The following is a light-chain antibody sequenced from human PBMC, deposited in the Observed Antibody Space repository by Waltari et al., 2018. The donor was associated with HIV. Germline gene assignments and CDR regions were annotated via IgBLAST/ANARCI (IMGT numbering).Light chain of an antibody. CDR1: QSIASQ. CDR2: DTS. Sequence: EIVLTQSPVPLSLSPGQRATLYCRASQSIASQLAWYQQKPGQSPRLLVYDTSNRATGIPARFSGSGSGTDFTLAISSLEPEDFAVYYCQQRYNWPLTFGGGTKVEIK. V-gene: IGKV3-11*01. CDR3: QQRYNWPLT. J-gene: IGKJ4*01.